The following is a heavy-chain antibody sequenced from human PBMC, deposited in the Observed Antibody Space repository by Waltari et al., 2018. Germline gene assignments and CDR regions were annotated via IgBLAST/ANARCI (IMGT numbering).Heavy chain of an antibody. V-gene: IGHV3-48*01. CDR2: ISSSSSTI. CDR1: GFTFSSYS. Sequence: EVQLVESGGGLVQPGGSLRLSCAASGFTFSSYSMNWVRQAPGKGLEWVSYISSSSSTIYYADSVKGRFTISRDNSKNTLYLQMNSLRAEDTAVYYCAKDREQLGGPYYFDYWGQGTLVTVSS. J-gene: IGHJ4*02. CDR3: AKDREQLGGPYYFDY. D-gene: IGHD6-6*01.